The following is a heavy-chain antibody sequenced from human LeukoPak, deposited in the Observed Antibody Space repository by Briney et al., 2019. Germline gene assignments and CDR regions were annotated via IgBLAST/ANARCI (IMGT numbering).Heavy chain of an antibody. V-gene: IGHV1-18*01. Sequence: GASVKVSCKASSYTFNTYGITWVRQAPGQGLEWMGWISGHNGNTNYAQKFQGRVTMTTDTSTSTAYMELGSLNSDDTAVYYCVRGGVGNFFDYWGQGTLVTVSS. CDR3: VRGGVGNFFDY. CDR2: ISGHNGNT. J-gene: IGHJ4*02. CDR1: SYTFNTYG. D-gene: IGHD7-27*01.